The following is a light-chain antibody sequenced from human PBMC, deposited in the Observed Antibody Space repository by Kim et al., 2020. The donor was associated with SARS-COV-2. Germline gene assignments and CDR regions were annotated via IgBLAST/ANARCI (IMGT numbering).Light chain of an antibody. Sequence: DVQMTQSPSSVSASIGDRVTITCRASQGISTWLAWYQQKPGEAPKLLIYSASTLQSGVPSRFSGSGSGTDFTLTISNLQPEDFATYYCQQTNNIPRTFGQGTKVDIK. J-gene: IGKJ1*01. CDR1: QGISTW. V-gene: IGKV1-12*01. CDR2: SAS. CDR3: QQTNNIPRT.